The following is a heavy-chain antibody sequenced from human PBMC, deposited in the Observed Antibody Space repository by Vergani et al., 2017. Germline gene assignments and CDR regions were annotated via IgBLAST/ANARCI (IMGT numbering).Heavy chain of an antibody. J-gene: IGHJ4*02. V-gene: IGHV5-51*01. CDR1: EYSFGNYW. CDR2: IYPADSDT. Sequence: EVELVQSGPEMRKPGESLKISCKGSEYSFGNYWIGWVRQMPGKGLEWMGIIYPADSDTRYSPSFQGQVTISADKSISTAFLQWDSLQAAVTALYYCARHTTDTDSWGPGTLVIVSS. CDR3: ARHTTDTDS. D-gene: IGHD1-1*01.